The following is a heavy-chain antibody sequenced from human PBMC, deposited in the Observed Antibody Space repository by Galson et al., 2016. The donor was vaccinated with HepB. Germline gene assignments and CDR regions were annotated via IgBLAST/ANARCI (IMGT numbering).Heavy chain of an antibody. D-gene: IGHD2-15*01. V-gene: IGHV3-23*01. Sequence: SLRLSCAASEFTFSSYAMSWVRQAPGKGLEWVSGITESGGTTYYADSVKGRFTISRDNSKNTLYLQMNGLRAEDTAVYYCAKDYGDCSGGRCYSPTLFGYWGQGTLVTVSS. J-gene: IGHJ4*02. CDR1: EFTFSSYA. CDR3: AKDYGDCSGGRCYSPTLFGY. CDR2: ITESGGTT.